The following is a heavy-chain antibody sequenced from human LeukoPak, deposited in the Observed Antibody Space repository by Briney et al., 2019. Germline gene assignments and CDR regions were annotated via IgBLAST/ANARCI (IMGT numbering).Heavy chain of an antibody. Sequence: SETLSLACTVSGASIRRHYLSWIRQPPGKGLEWIGYIAYSGITNYNPSLKSRLTLLVDTSKNQFSLRLSSVTAAATAVYYCARDVVTSSPGSWFDPWGQGTLVTVSS. J-gene: IGHJ5*02. CDR2: IAYSGIT. CDR3: ARDVVTSSPGSWFDP. V-gene: IGHV4-59*11. D-gene: IGHD6-13*01. CDR1: GASIRRHY.